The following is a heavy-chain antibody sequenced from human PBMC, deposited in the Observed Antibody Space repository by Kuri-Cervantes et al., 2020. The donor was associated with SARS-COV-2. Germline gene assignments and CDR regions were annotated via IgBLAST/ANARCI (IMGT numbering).Heavy chain of an antibody. CDR2: IRYDGSNK. CDR3: ANSLLLSLDY. J-gene: IGHJ4*02. D-gene: IGHD1-26*01. CDR1: GFTFSSYG. V-gene: IGHV3-30*02. Sequence: GSLRPSCAASGFTFSSYGMHWVRQAPGKGLEWVAFIRYDGSNKYYADSVKGRFTISRDNSKNTLYLQMNSLRAEDTAVYYCANSLLLSLDYWGQGTLVTDSS.